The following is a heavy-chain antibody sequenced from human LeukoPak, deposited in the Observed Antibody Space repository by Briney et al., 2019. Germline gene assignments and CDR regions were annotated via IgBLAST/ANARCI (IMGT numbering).Heavy chain of an antibody. D-gene: IGHD6-19*01. J-gene: IGHJ3*02. V-gene: IGHV3-7*03. CDR1: GFTFSNYW. CDR3: AKFQAVAGTFDAFDI. Sequence: GGSLRLSCAASGFTFSNYWMSWVRQAPGKGLEWVANIKQDGSEKYYVDSVKGRFTISRDNSKNTLYLQMNSLRAEDTALYYCAKFQAVAGTFDAFDIWGQGTMVTVSS. CDR2: IKQDGSEK.